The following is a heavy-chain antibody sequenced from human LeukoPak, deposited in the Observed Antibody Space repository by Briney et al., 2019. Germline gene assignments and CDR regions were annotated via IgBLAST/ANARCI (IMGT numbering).Heavy chain of an antibody. Sequence: SETLSLTCTVSGGSLSSYYWSWLRQPPGKGLEWIGYIYYSGSTNYNPSLTSRVTISVDTSKNQFSLTLSSVTAADTAVYYCAREDFHCSGGSCYVWFDPWGQGTLVTVSS. CDR3: AREDFHCSGGSCYVWFDP. D-gene: IGHD2-15*01. J-gene: IGHJ5*02. CDR2: IYYSGST. CDR1: GGSLSSYY. V-gene: IGHV4-59*01.